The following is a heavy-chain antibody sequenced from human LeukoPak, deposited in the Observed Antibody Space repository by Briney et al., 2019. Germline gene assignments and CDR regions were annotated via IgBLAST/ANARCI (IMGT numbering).Heavy chain of an antibody. CDR2: INWSGGST. J-gene: IGHJ4*02. Sequence: PGGSLRLSCAASGFTFDDYGMTWVRHAPGKGLEWVSGINWSGGSTGYADSVKGRFTISRDNAKNTLYLQMNSLRAEDTAVYYCARLPAAYYYGSGATFDYWGQGTLVTVSS. V-gene: IGHV3-20*04. CDR1: GFTFDDYG. D-gene: IGHD3-10*01. CDR3: ARLPAAYYYGSGATFDY.